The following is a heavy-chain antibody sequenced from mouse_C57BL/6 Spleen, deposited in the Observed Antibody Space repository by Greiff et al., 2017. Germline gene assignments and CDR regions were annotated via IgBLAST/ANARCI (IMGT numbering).Heavy chain of an antibody. CDR2: IYPGDGDT. J-gene: IGHJ2*01. CDR1: GYAFSSYW. CDR3: ARRELTGPSLDY. D-gene: IGHD4-1*01. Sequence: VQGVESGAELVKPGASVKISCKASGYAFSSYWMNWVKQRPGKGLEWIGQIYPGDGDTNYNGKFKGKATLTADKSSSTAYMQLSSLTSEDSAVYFCARRELTGPSLDYWGQGTTLTVSS. V-gene: IGHV1-80*01.